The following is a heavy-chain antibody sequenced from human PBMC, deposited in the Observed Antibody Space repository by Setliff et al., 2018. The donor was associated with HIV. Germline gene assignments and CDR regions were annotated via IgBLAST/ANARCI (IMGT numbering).Heavy chain of an antibody. CDR3: ARPSSGSGSYSAFDI. V-gene: IGHV5-51*01. CDR1: GYSFTSYW. CDR2: IYSGDSDT. Sequence: PGESLKIPCQGSGYSFTSYWIGWVRQMPGKGLEWMGIIYSGDSDTRYSPSFQGQVTISADKSISTAYLQWSSLKASDTAMYYCARPSSGSGSYSAFDIWGQGTMVTVSS. J-gene: IGHJ3*02. D-gene: IGHD3-10*01.